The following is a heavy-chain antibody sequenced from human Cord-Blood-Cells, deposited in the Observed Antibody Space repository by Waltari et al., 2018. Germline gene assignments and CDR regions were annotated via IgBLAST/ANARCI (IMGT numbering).Heavy chain of an antibody. CDR1: VFTFSSYA. CDR3: VVTMVRGADFDY. CDR2: ISGSGGST. V-gene: IGHV3-23*01. Sequence: EVQLLESGGDLVQPGGSLSLSCAASVFTFSSYAMSWVRQAPGKGLEWVSAISGSGGSTYYADSVKGRFTISRDNSKNTLYLQMNSLRAEDTAVYYCVVTMVRGADFDYWGQGTLVTVSS. J-gene: IGHJ4*02. D-gene: IGHD3-10*01.